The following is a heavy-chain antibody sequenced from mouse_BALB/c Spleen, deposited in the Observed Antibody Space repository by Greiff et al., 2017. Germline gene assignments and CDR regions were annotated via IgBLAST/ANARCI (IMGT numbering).Heavy chain of an antibody. CDR1: GFTFSSYA. CDR3: ARRDYGKGGFDY. CDR2: ISSGGST. Sequence: EVKLVESGGGLVKPGGSLKLSCAASGFTFSSYAMSWVRQTPEKRLEWVASISSGGSTYYPDSVKGRFTISRDNARNILYLQMSSLRSEDTAMYYCARRDYGKGGFDYWGQGTTLTVSS. V-gene: IGHV5-6-5*01. D-gene: IGHD1-1*01. J-gene: IGHJ2*01.